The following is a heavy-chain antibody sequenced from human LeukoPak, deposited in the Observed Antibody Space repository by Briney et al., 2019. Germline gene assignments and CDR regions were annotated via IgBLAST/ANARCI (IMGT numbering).Heavy chain of an antibody. V-gene: IGHV4-34*01. CDR1: GGSFSGYC. J-gene: IGHJ3*02. CDR2: INHSGST. D-gene: IGHD5-12*01. Sequence: SETLSLTCAVYGGSFSGYCWSWIRQPPGKGLEWIGEINHSGSTNYNPSLKSRVTISVDTSKNQFSLKLSSVTAADTAVYYCARGWLQFRAHAFDIWGQGIMVTVSS. CDR3: ARGWLQFRAHAFDI.